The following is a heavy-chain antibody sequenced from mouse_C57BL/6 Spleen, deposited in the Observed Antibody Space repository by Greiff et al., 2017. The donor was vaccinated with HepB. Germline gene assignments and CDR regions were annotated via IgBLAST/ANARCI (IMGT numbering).Heavy chain of an antibody. CDR1: GYTFTDYY. CDR3: ASRYYYGSLDY. CDR2: INPNNGGT. V-gene: IGHV1-26*01. J-gene: IGHJ2*01. Sequence: EVQLQQSGPELVKPGASVKISCKASGYTFTDYYMNWVKQSHGKSLEWIGDINPNNGGTSYNQKFKGKATLTVDKSSSTAYMELRSLTSEDSAVYYCASRYYYGSLDYWGQGTTLTVSS. D-gene: IGHD1-1*01.